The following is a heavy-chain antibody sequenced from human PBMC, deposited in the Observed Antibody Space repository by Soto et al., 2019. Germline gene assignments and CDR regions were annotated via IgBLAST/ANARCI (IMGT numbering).Heavy chain of an antibody. D-gene: IGHD3-3*01. CDR3: AKVVLEWLLQPGYFDY. Sequence: GGSLRLSCAASGFTFSSYAMSWVRQAPGKGLEWVSAISGSGGSTYYADSVKGRFTISRDNSKNTLYLQMNSLRAEDTAVYYCAKVVLEWLLQPGYFDYWGQGTLVTVSS. CDR2: ISGSGGST. J-gene: IGHJ4*02. CDR1: GFTFSSYA. V-gene: IGHV3-23*01.